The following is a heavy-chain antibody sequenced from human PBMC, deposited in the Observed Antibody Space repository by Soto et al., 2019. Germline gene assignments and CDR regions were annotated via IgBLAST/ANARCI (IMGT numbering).Heavy chain of an antibody. J-gene: IGHJ6*02. Sequence: EVQLVESGEGLVQPGGSLRLSCAASGFTFSSYAMHWVRQAPGKGXEXXXXXXSNGGSTYYADSVKGRFTISRDNXXXXXXXXXXXXXXXXXXXXXXXXXXXXXXXXXXXXXXXXXXXXXDVWGQGTTVTVSS. CDR1: GFTFSSYA. CDR3: XXXXXXXXXXXXXXXXXXXXXXXDV. V-gene: IGHV3-64*02. CDR2: XXSNGGST.